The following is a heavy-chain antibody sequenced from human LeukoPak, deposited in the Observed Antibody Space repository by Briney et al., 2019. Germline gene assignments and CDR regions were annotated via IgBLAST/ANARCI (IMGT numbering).Heavy chain of an antibody. CDR2: IYGSGYT. D-gene: IGHD6-19*01. J-gene: IGHJ4*02. CDR3: ARETSLAGFASGLGFNY. V-gene: IGHV4-59*01. CDR1: GGSISGWY. Sequence: SETLSLTCTVSGGSISGWYWSWIRQPPGKGLEWIGYIYGSGYTNYNPSLKSRVTMPIDTSKNHFSLKLASVTAADTAIYYCARETSLAGFASGLGFNYWGQGILVTVSS.